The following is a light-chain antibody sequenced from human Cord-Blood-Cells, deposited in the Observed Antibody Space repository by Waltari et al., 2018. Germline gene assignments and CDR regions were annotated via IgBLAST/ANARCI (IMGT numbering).Light chain of an antibody. CDR2: KAF. V-gene: IGKV1-5*03. J-gene: IGKJ2*01. CDR1: QSISSL. CDR3: QQYNSYLYT. Sequence: DIQMTQSPSTLSASVGDRVTITCRASQSISSLLAWYQQKPGKAPKLLIYKAFSLESGVPSRFSGSGSGTEFTLTISRLQPDDFATYYCQQYNSYLYTFGQGTKLEIK.